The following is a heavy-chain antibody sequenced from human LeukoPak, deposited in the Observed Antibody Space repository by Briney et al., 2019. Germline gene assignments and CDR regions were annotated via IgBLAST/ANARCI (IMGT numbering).Heavy chain of an antibody. CDR1: GGTFSSYA. J-gene: IGHJ4*02. D-gene: IGHD6-19*01. CDR2: IIPIFGTA. V-gene: IGHV1-69*13. Sequence: ASVKVSCTASGGTFSSYAISWVRQAPGQGLEWMGGIIPIFGTANYAQKFQGRVTITADESTSTAYMELSSLRSEDTAVYYCASSAGYSSGWSHPGPKTFDYWGQGTLVTVSS. CDR3: ASSAGYSSGWSHPGPKTFDY.